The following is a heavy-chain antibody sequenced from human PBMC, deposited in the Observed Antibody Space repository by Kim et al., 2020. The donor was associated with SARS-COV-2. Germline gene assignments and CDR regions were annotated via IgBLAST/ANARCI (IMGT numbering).Heavy chain of an antibody. D-gene: IGHD6-13*01. V-gene: IGHV4-34*01. CDR3: ARGPRGAAAGGGY. J-gene: IGHJ4*02. CDR1: GGSFSGYY. CDR2: INHSGST. Sequence: SETLSLTCAVYGGSFSGYYWSWIRQPPGKGLEWIGEINHSGSTNYNPSLKSRVTISVDTSKNQFSLKLSSVTAADTAVYYCARGPRGAAAGGGYWGQGTL.